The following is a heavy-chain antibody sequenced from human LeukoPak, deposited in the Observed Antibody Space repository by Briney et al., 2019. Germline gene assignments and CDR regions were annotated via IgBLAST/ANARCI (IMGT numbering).Heavy chain of an antibody. CDR3: ARDGDTAMVTY. Sequence: GGSLRLSCAASGFTFSNYGMHWVRQAPGKGLEWVTLISYDGSNKYYADSVKGRFTISRDNSKNTLYLQMNSLRAEDTAVYYCARDGDTAMVTYWGQGTLVTVSS. CDR2: ISYDGSNK. J-gene: IGHJ4*02. D-gene: IGHD5-18*01. V-gene: IGHV3-30*03. CDR1: GFTFSNYG.